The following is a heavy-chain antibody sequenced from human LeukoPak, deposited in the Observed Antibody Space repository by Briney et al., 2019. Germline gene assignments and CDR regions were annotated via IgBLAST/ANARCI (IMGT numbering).Heavy chain of an antibody. J-gene: IGHJ1*01. V-gene: IGHV4-30-2*01. CDR1: GGSISSGGYY. Sequence: SETLSLTCTVSGGSISSGGYYWSWIRQPPGKGLEWIGYIYHSGSTYYNPSLKSRVTISVDRSKNQFSLKLSSVTAADTAVYYCARDSDSSMVRGVTIFPAQKYFQHWGQGTLVTVSS. CDR2: IYHSGST. CDR3: ARDSDSSMVRGVTIFPAQKYFQH. D-gene: IGHD3-10*01.